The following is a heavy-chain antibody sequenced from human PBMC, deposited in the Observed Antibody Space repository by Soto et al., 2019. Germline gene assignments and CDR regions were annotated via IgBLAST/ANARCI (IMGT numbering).Heavy chain of an antibody. J-gene: IGHJ2*01. CDR2: VSGYNDTT. Sequence: ASVKVSCXAXGXXXXXXXXSWVRQAPGQGREWVGWVSGYNDTTKSAQKFRGRVTMTTDTATNTAYMELRSLRSDETAVYFCARDFD. CDR1: GXXXXXXX. V-gene: IGHV1-18*01. CDR3: ARDFD.